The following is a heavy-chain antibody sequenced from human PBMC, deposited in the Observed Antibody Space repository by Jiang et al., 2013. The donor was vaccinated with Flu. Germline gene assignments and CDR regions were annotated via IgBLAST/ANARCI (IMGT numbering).Heavy chain of an antibody. J-gene: IGHJ6*02. CDR3: ARVVPYTDVVIPYYYYFYRMDV. D-gene: IGHD3-22*01. Sequence: SGSGLVKPSQTLSLTCSVSGASISSGHFFWSWIRQHPGKGLEWIGYIYHTGTTYYNKSLKSRVTITVDTSANQLSLRLTSVTAADTAVYYCARVVPYTDVVIPYYYYFYRMDVWGQGTTVTVSS. CDR1: GASISSGHFF. V-gene: IGHV4-31*03. CDR2: IYHTGTT.